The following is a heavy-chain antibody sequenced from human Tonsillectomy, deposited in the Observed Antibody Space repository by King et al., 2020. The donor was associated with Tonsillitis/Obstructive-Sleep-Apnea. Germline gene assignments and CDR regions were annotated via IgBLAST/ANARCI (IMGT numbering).Heavy chain of an antibody. CDR1: GFTFGSYG. J-gene: IGHJ6*03. D-gene: IGHD3-16*01. CDR2: VSYDGSSK. CDR3: SGGPQEGVFRVGGEKRYYYYMDV. V-gene: IGHV3-30*03. Sequence: VQLVESGGGVVQPGRSLRLSCAASGFTFGSYGMYWVRQAPGKGLEWVAVVSYDGSSKYYADSVKGRFTISRDNSKNKVYMQVNSLRAGDTAVFYCSGGPQEGVFRVGGEKRYYYYMDVWGKGTTVTVSS.